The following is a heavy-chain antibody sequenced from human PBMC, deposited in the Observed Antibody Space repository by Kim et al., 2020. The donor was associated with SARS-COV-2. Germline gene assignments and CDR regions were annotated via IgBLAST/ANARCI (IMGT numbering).Heavy chain of an antibody. CDR3: AASSLIILSGYDPLPFDY. J-gene: IGHJ4*02. CDR1: GFTFTSSA. D-gene: IGHD5-12*01. Sequence: SVKVSCKASGFTFTSSAVQWVRQARGQRLEWIGWIVVGSGNTNYAQKFQERVTITRDMSTSTAYMELSSLRSEDTTVYYCAASSLIILSGYDPLPFDYWGQGTLVTVSS. V-gene: IGHV1-58*01. CDR2: IVVGSGNT.